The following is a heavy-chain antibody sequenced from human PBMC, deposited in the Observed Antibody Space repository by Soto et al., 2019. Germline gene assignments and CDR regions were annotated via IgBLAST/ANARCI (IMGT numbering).Heavy chain of an antibody. Sequence: ASVKVSCKASGYTFTGYYIHWVRQAPGQGLEWMGWINPNSGGTNYAQKFQGWVTMTRDTSISTAYMELSRLRSDDTAVYYCATSTGTTFGGDYWGQGTLVTVSS. J-gene: IGHJ4*02. D-gene: IGHD1-7*01. CDR2: INPNSGGT. V-gene: IGHV1-2*04. CDR3: ATSTGTTFGGDY. CDR1: GYTFTGYY.